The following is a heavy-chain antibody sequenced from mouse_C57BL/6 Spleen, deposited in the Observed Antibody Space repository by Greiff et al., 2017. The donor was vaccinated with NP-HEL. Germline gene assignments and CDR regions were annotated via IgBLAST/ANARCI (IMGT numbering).Heavy chain of an antibody. Sequence: VQLQQPVAELVMPGASVKLSCKASGYTFTSYWMHWVKQRPGQGLEWIGEIDPSDSDTNYNQKFKGKSTLTVDKSSSTAYMQLSSLTSEDSAVYYCTRNYGSSYWYFDVWGTGTTVTVSS. D-gene: IGHD1-1*01. CDR3: TRNYGSSYWYFDV. CDR2: IDPSDSDT. V-gene: IGHV1-69*01. J-gene: IGHJ1*03. CDR1: GYTFTSYW.